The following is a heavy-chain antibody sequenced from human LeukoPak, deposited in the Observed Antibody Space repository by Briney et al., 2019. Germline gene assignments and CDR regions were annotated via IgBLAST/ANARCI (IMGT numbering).Heavy chain of an antibody. V-gene: IGHV3-21*01. J-gene: IGHJ5*02. CDR3: AKDSSGIANWFDP. D-gene: IGHD6-19*01. CDR1: GFIFSTYS. CDR2: ISNNSREI. Sequence: GGSLRLSCAASGFIFSTYSMNWVRQAPGKGLEWVSSISNNSREIFYADSVKGRFTVSRDNAKNSLFLQMSSLRPEDTAVYYCAKDSSGIANWFDPWGQGTLVTVSS.